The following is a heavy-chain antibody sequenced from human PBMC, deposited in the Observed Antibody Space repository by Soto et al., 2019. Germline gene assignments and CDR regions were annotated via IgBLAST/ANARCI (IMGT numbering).Heavy chain of an antibody. CDR1: GFTFSSYG. Sequence: GGSLRLSCAASGFTFSSYGMHWVRQAPGKGLEWVAVISYDGSNKYYADSVKGRFTISRDNSKNTLYLQMNSLRAEDTAVYYCAKDYYDSSGYSGGIYYGMDVWGQGTTVTVSS. V-gene: IGHV3-30*18. J-gene: IGHJ6*02. CDR3: AKDYYDSSGYSGGIYYGMDV. D-gene: IGHD3-22*01. CDR2: ISYDGSNK.